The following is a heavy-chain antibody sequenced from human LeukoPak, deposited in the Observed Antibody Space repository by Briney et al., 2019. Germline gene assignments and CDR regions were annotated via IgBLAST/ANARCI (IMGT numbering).Heavy chain of an antibody. J-gene: IGHJ4*02. Sequence: SETLSLTCSVSGASVSRYYWTWIRQSPGKGLEWIGYIYDTGITTYNPSLKSRLTLSIDTSNNQFSLRLGSVTAADTAVYYCARLYSSSWLVDNWGQGTLVTVSS. V-gene: IGHV4-59*08. CDR3: ARLYSSSWLVDN. D-gene: IGHD6-6*01. CDR1: GASVSRYY. CDR2: IYDTGIT.